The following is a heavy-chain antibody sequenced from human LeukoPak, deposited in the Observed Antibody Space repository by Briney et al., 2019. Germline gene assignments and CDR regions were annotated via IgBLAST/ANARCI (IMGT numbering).Heavy chain of an antibody. CDR3: AGGFRDAFDI. V-gene: IGHV1-69*05. CDR2: IIPIFGTA. J-gene: IGHJ3*02. CDR1: GGTFSSYA. Sequence: ASVKVPCKASGGTFSSYAISWVRQAPDQGLRGMGGIIPIFGTANYAQKFQGRVTITTDESTSTAYMELSSLRSEDTAVYYCAGGFRDAFDIWGQGTMVTVSS.